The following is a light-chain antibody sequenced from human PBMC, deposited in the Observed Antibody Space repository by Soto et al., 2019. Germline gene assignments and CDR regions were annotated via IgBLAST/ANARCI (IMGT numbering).Light chain of an antibody. Sequence: DIQMTQSPSSLSASVGDRITITCRASQSISAYLNWYQHKPGKAPKLLIFDPSTLQTGVPSRFSGSGSGTHFTLTIRGLQPEDFATYYCQQTFSSPYTLAQGTKLEI. CDR2: DPS. CDR1: QSISAY. CDR3: QQTFSSPYT. J-gene: IGKJ2*01. V-gene: IGKV1-39*01.